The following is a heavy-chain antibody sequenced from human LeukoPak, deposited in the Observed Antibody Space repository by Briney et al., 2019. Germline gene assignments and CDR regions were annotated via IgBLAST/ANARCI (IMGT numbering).Heavy chain of an antibody. CDR2: INPSDGTT. J-gene: IGHJ4*02. V-gene: IGHV1-46*04. Sequence: ASVKDSCKPFGYTLANYYMHWVRQAPGQGLEWVGIINPSDGTTRYAQQLQGRVTMTRDMSTSTVYMELTALRSDDTAVYYCARDYCGGDCHFDYWGQGTLVSVSS. CDR1: GYTLANYY. D-gene: IGHD2-21*02. CDR3: ARDYCGGDCHFDY.